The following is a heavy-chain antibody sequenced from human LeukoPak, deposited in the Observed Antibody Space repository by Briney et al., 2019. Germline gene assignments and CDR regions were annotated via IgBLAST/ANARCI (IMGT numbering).Heavy chain of an antibody. J-gene: IGHJ3*02. V-gene: IGHV1-2*02. Sequence: ASVKVSCKASGYTFTGYYMHWVRQAPGQGLEWMGWINPNSGGTNYAQKFQGRVTITRDTSISTAYMELSRLRSDDTAVYYCASPTGATMVRGVTFAFDIWGQGTMVTVSS. CDR1: GYTFTGYY. CDR3: ASPTGATMVRGVTFAFDI. D-gene: IGHD3-10*01. CDR2: INPNSGGT.